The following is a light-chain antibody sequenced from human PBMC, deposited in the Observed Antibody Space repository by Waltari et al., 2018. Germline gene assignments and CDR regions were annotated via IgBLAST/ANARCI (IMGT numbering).Light chain of an antibody. J-gene: IGKJ1*01. V-gene: IGKV1-39*01. CDR1: QSVSTP. Sequence: DIQMTQSPLSLSASVGARVTVTCRASQSVSTPLKWYQHKPGKAPELLVYSASFLETGVPSRFSAGGSGTDFNFTITAVQPEDFATYYCQETYTPPWTFGPGTRLEIK. CDR2: SAS. CDR3: QETYTPPWT.